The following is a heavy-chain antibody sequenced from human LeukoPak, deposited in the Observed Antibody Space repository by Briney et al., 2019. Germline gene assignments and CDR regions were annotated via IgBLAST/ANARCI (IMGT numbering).Heavy chain of an antibody. CDR2: IYYSGST. V-gene: IGHV4-59*12. CDR1: GGSISSYY. Sequence: PSETLSLTCTVSGGSISSYYWSWIRQPPGKGLEWIGYIYYSGSTNYNPSLKSRVTISVDTSKNQFSLKLSSVTAADTAVYYCARGRDGYSRDWGQGTLVTVSS. J-gene: IGHJ4*02. D-gene: IGHD5-24*01. CDR3: ARGRDGYSRD.